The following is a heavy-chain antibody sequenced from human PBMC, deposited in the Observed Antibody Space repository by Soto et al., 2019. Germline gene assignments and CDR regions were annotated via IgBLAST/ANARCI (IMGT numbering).Heavy chain of an antibody. J-gene: IGHJ6*02. Sequence: QVQLQQWGAGLLKPSETLSLTCAVYGGSFSGYYWSWIRQPPGKGLEWIGEINHSGSTNYNPSLKSRVTISVDTSKNQFSPKVSSVTAADTAVYYCARIPGGWYPHYYYYGMDLWGQGTTVTVSS. V-gene: IGHV4-34*01. CDR3: ARIPGGWYPHYYYYGMDL. CDR2: INHSGST. D-gene: IGHD6-19*01. CDR1: GGSFSGYY.